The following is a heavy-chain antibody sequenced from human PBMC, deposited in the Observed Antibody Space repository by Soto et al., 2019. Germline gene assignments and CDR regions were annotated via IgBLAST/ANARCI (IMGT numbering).Heavy chain of an antibody. Sequence: PSATLSLTCTVSGCSVSMSSYYWVWIRQPPGKWLEWIGSIYYSGSTYYNPSLKSRVTISVDTSKNQFSLKLSSVTAADTAVYYCASCGYSYTYGMDVWGQGTTVTVSS. V-gene: IGHV4-39*01. CDR3: ASCGYSYTYGMDV. CDR2: IYYSGST. D-gene: IGHD5-18*01. J-gene: IGHJ6*02. CDR1: GCSVSMSSYY.